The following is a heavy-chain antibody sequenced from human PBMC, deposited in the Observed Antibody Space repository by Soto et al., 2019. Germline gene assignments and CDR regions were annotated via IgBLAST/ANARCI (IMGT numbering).Heavy chain of an antibody. Sequence: ASVKVSCKASGYSFPSYGITWVRQAPGQGLEWMGWISGYNGYINHAQKFQGRVTMTTDTSTSTAYMELRSLRSDDTAVYYCARSAPNYDILTGYYNGPYYYYMDVWGKGTTVTVSS. D-gene: IGHD3-9*01. V-gene: IGHV1-18*01. CDR2: ISGYNGYI. J-gene: IGHJ6*03. CDR3: ARSAPNYDILTGYYNGPYYYYMDV. CDR1: GYSFPSYG.